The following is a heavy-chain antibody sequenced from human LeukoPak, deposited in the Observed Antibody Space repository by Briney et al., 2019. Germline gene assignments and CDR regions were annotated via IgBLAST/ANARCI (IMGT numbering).Heavy chain of an antibody. CDR2: ISGNGGNT. D-gene: IGHD4-23*01. Sequence: PGGSLRLSCAASGFTFSSYAMSWVRQAPGKGLEWASAISGNGGNTYYADSVKGRFTISRDNSKNTLYLQMSSLRAEDAAVYYCAKKSLYGGNPSWGQRTLVTVSS. J-gene: IGHJ4*02. CDR1: GFTFSSYA. V-gene: IGHV3-23*01. CDR3: AKKSLYGGNPS.